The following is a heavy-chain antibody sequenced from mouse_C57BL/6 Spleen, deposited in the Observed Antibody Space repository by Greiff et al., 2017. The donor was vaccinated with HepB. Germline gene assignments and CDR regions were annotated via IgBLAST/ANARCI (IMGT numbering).Heavy chain of an antibody. CDR1: GYTFTSYW. V-gene: IGHV1-50*01. CDR3: ARSKATYVLDY. CDR2: IDPSDSYT. Sequence: QVQLQQPGAELVKPGASVKLSCKASGYTFTSYWMQWVKQRPGQGLEWIGEIDPSDSYTNYNQKFKGKATLTVDTSSSTAYMQLSSLTSEDSAVYYCARSKATYVLDYWGQGTTLTVSS. D-gene: IGHD1-2*01. J-gene: IGHJ2*01.